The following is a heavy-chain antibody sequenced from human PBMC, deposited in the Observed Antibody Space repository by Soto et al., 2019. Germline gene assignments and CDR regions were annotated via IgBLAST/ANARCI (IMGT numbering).Heavy chain of an antibody. J-gene: IGHJ4*02. Sequence: GGSLRLSCAASGFTFDDYAMHWVRQAPGKGLEWVSGISWNSGSIGYADSVKGRFTISRDSAKNSLYLQMNSLRAEDTALYYCAKDMEYSRSFVDYWGQGTLVTVSS. CDR1: GFTFDDYA. D-gene: IGHD6-6*01. V-gene: IGHV3-9*01. CDR2: ISWNSGSI. CDR3: AKDMEYSRSFVDY.